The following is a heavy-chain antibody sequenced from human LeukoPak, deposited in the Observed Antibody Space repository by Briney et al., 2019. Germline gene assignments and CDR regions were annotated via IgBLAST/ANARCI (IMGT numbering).Heavy chain of an antibody. CDR1: GGSISSGSYY. D-gene: IGHD2-2*01. CDR3: AREERVVPAFPTRRDAFDI. Sequence: PSETLSLTFTVSGGSISSGSYYWSWIRQPAGKGLEWIGRIYTSGSTNYNPSLKSRVTISVDTSKNQFSLKLSSVTAADTAVYCCAREERVVPAFPTRRDAFDIWGQGTMVTVSS. CDR2: IYTSGST. J-gene: IGHJ3*02. V-gene: IGHV4-61*02.